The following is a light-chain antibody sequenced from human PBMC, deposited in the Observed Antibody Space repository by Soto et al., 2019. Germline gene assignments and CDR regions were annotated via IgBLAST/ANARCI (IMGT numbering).Light chain of an antibody. V-gene: IGKV3-20*01. CDR3: QEYGSSLVYT. J-gene: IGKJ2*01. CDR2: GAS. Sequence: EIVLTQSPGTLSLSPGERATLSCRASQSVSSSYLAWYQQKPGQAPRLLIYGASSRATGIPDRFSGSGSGTDFTLTISRLEPEDFAVYYCQEYGSSLVYTFDQATKLEIK. CDR1: QSVSSSY.